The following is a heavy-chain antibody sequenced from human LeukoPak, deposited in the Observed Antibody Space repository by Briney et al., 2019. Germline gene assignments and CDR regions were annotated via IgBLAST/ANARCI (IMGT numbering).Heavy chain of an antibody. CDR1: GFTFTTYW. V-gene: IGHV4-34*01. D-gene: IGHD2-2*01. CDR3: ARATRGYYYYYMDV. Sequence: GSLRLSCAASGFTFTTYWMGWVRQPPGKGLEWIGEINHSGSTNYNPSLKSRVTISVDTSKNQFSLKLSSVTAADTAVYYCARATRGYYYYYMDVWDKGTTVTISS. CDR2: INHSGST. J-gene: IGHJ6*03.